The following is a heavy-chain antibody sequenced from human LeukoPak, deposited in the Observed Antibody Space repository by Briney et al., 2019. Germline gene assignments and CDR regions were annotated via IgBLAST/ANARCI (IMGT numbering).Heavy chain of an antibody. CDR1: GFTFSNNA. V-gene: IGHV3-23*01. Sequence: PGGSLRLSCAASGFTFSNNAMSWVRQAPGKGLEWVSYISGSGGNTYYADSVKGRFTISRDNSKNSLFLQMNSLRAEDTAVYYCAKEAQGCIITIFYVGSGGQGNRVSVST. CDR2: ISGSGGNT. J-gene: IGHJ4*02. CDR3: AKEAQGCIITIFYVGS. D-gene: IGHD2-2*01.